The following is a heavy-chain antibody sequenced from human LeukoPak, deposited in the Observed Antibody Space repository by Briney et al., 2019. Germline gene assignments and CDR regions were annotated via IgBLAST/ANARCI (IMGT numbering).Heavy chain of an antibody. V-gene: IGHV1-69*04. D-gene: IGHD3-22*01. J-gene: IGHJ4*02. Sequence: GASVKVSCKASGGTFSSYAISWVRQAPGQGPEWMGRIIPILGIANYAQKFQGRVTITADKSTGTAYMELSSLRSEDTAVYYCARDRDLYYYDSSGYAYWGQGTLVTASS. CDR2: IIPILGIA. CDR3: ARDRDLYYYDSSGYAY. CDR1: GGTFSSYA.